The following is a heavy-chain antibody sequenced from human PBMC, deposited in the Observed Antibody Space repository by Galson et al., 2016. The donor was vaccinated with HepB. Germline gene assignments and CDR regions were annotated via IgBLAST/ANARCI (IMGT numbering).Heavy chain of an antibody. V-gene: IGHV3-23*01. CDR1: GFTFSSYA. CDR3: AKGVPYYYDSSGYYLDY. CDR2: ISGRGGGT. Sequence: SLRLSCAASGFTFSSYAMSWVRQAPGKGLEWVPVISGRGGGTYYADPFKGRFTISRDNSKNTLYLQMNSLRADDTAVYYCAKGVPYYYDSSGYYLDYWGQGTLVTVSS. D-gene: IGHD3-22*01. J-gene: IGHJ4*02.